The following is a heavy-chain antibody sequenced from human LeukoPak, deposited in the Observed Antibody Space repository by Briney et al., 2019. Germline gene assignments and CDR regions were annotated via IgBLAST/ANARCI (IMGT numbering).Heavy chain of an antibody. Sequence: GRSLGLSCAASGFTFSSYAMHWVRQAPGKGLEWVAVISYDGSNKCYADSVKGRFTISRDNSKNTLYLQMNSLRAEDTAVYYCARDFDAYFDYWGQGTLVTVSS. CDR3: ARDFDAYFDY. CDR2: ISYDGSNK. CDR1: GFTFSSYA. V-gene: IGHV3-30-3*01. J-gene: IGHJ4*02.